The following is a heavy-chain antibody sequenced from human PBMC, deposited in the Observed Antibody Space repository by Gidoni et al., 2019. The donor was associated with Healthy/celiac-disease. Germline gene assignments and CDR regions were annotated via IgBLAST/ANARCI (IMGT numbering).Heavy chain of an antibody. J-gene: IGHJ4*02. CDR2: ISSSSSYT. CDR1: GFTFIDYY. Sequence: QVQLVESGGGLVKPGGSLRLSCAASGFTFIDYYMSWIRQAPGKGLGWVSYISSSSSYTNYADSVKGRFTISRDNAKNSLYLQMNSLRAEDTAVYYCARAGRGSGYYYAITDWGQGTLVTVSS. CDR3: ARAGRGSGYYYAITD. V-gene: IGHV3-11*06. D-gene: IGHD3-22*01.